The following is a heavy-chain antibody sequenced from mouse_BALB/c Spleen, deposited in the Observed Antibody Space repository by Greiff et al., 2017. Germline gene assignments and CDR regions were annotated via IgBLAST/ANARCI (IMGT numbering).Heavy chain of an antibody. V-gene: IGHV2-6-2*01. CDR3: ARAHLITYDLDY. J-gene: IGHJ2*01. CDR2: IWRGGST. Sequence: VQLQESGPDLVAPSQSLSITCTVSGFSLTSYGVHWVRQPPGKGLEWLGVIWRGGSTNYNSALMSRLSISKDNSKSQVLLKMNRLQTDDTAMYYCARAHLITYDLDYWGQGTTVTVSS. D-gene: IGHD2-4*01. CDR1: GFSLTSYG.